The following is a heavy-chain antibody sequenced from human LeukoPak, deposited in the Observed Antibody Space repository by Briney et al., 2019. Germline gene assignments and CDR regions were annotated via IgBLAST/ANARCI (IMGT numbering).Heavy chain of an antibody. CDR3: ARVLYSYGDYFDY. J-gene: IGHJ4*02. CDR1: GGTFSSYA. CDR2: IIPIFGTA. D-gene: IGHD5-18*01. V-gene: IGHV1-69*13. Sequence: SVKVSCKASGGTFSSYAISWVRQAPGQGLEWMGGIIPIFGTANYAQKFQGRVTITADESTSTAYMELSRLRSDDTAVYYCARVLYSYGDYFDYWGQGTLVTVSS.